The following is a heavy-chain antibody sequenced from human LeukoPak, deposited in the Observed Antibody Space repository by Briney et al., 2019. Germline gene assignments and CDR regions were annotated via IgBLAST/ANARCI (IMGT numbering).Heavy chain of an antibody. J-gene: IGHJ4*02. CDR3: AKGSSIVATILGY. D-gene: IGHD5-12*01. V-gene: IGHV3-30*18. CDR2: ISYDGSNK. Sequence: GGSLRLSCAASGFTFSSFGMHWVRQAPGKGLEWVAVISYDGSNKYYADSVKGRFTISRDNSKNTLYLQMNSLRAEDTAVYYCAKGSSIVATILGYWGQGTLVTVSS. CDR1: GFTFSSFG.